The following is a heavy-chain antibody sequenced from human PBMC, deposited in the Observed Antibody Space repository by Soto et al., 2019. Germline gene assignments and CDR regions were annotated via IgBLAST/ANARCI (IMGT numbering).Heavy chain of an antibody. CDR3: ARGHRPTTIFGVVPRYYYGMDV. V-gene: IGHV1-69*13. CDR1: GATFSSYA. CDR2: IIPIFGTA. J-gene: IGHJ6*02. D-gene: IGHD3-3*01. Sequence: SVKVSCKASGATFSSYAISWVRQAPGQGXEWMGGIIPIFGTANYAQKFQGRVTITADESTSTAYMELSSLRSEDRAVYYCARGHRPTTIFGVVPRYYYGMDVWGQGTTVTVSS.